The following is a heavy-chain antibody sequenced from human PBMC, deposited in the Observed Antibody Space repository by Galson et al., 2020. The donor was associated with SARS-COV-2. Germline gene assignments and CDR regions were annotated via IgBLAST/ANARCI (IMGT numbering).Heavy chain of an antibody. Sequence: GGSMRLSRAASGFTFSDYYMSWLRQAPRKGLEWVSYISSSSSYPNYADPVKGRFTISSDNAKNSLYLQMNSLRAEDTAVYYCARDCSGGSCYVYWGQGTLVTVSS. J-gene: IGHJ4*02. CDR1: GFTFSDYY. V-gene: IGHV3-11*06. D-gene: IGHD2-15*01. CDR2: ISSSSSYP. CDR3: ARDCSGGSCYVY.